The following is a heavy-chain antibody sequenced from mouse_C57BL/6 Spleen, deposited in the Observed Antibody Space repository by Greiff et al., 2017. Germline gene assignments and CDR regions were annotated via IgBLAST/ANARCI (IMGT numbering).Heavy chain of an antibody. CDR2: ISSGGSTI. Sequence: EVMLVESGGGLVKPGGSLKLSCAASGFTFSDYGMHWVRQAPEKGLEWVAYISSGGSTIYYADTVKGRSTISIDNAKNTLFLHMTSLRSEDTAMYYCARILRAYAMDYWGQGTSLTVSS. CDR1: GFTFSDYG. V-gene: IGHV5-17*01. D-gene: IGHD3-1*01. CDR3: ARILRAYAMDY. J-gene: IGHJ4*01.